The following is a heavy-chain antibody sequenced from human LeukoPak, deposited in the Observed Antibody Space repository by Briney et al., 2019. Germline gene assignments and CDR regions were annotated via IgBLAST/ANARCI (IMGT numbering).Heavy chain of an antibody. J-gene: IGHJ4*02. V-gene: IGHV4-39*07. D-gene: IGHD3-3*01. CDR2: IFYSGST. CDR3: ARVFRFSHFDY. Sequence: PSETLSLTCTVFGDSINSSNSYWGWVRQPPGKGLEWIATIFYSGSTFYNPSLKSRVTISLDTSKTQFSLRLRSVTAADTAVYYCARVFRFSHFDYWGQGTLVTVSS. CDR1: GDSINSSNSY.